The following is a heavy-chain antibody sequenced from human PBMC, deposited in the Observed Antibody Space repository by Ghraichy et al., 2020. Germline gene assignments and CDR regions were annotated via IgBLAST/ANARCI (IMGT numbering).Heavy chain of an antibody. Sequence: GGSLRLSCSASGFTFDKYAMHWVRQAPGKGLKYVSAISSRGDNTFYANSVKGRFVISRDNSKNTLYLQMTSLRPEDTAVYHCVKTREMATIFSTPFDYWGQGVLVIVSS. V-gene: IGHV3-64D*06. CDR3: VKTREMATIFSTPFDY. J-gene: IGHJ4*02. D-gene: IGHD5-24*01. CDR1: GFTFDKYA. CDR2: ISSRGDNT.